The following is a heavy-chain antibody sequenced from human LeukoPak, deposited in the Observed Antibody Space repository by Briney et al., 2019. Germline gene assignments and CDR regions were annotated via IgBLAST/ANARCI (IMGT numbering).Heavy chain of an antibody. J-gene: IGHJ2*01. V-gene: IGHV3-13*01. CDR2: IGTKGDT. Sequence: GGSLRLSCAASGLSFSSYDMHWVRQATGKGLEWVSAIGTKGDTYYSDSVRGRFTISRENGKNSLYLQMNSLRAGDTAVHYCAREMSDTVTWGWYFDLWGRGTLVTVSS. CDR1: GLSFSSYD. CDR3: AREMSDTVTWGWYFDL. D-gene: IGHD4-17*01.